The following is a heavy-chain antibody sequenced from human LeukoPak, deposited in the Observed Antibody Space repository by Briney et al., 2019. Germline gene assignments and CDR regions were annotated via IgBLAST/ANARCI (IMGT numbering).Heavy chain of an antibody. J-gene: IGHJ4*02. CDR1: GFTFSSYS. CDR3: AREGGWGSFDY. V-gene: IGHV3-21*01. Sequence: GGSLRLSCAASGFTFSSYSMNWVRQAPGKGLKWVSSISSSSSYIYYADSVKGRFTISRDNAKNSVYLQMNSLRAEDTAVYYCAREGGWGSFDYWGQGTLVTVSS. D-gene: IGHD7-27*01. CDR2: ISSSSSYI.